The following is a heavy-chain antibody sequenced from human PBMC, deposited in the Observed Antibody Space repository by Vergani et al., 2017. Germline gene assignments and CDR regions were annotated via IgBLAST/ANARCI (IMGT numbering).Heavy chain of an antibody. Sequence: QVQLVESGGGVVQPGRSLRLSCAASGFTFNQYGMHWVRQAPGKGLEWLAVPWYDGNNKQYADSVKGRFTISRDNSKSTMYLQMNSLRDEDTGVYYCERDLRLLYNRFDPWGQGTLVTVSS. CDR3: ERDLRLLYNRFDP. D-gene: IGHD1-14*01. V-gene: IGHV3-33*01. CDR2: PWYDGNNK. J-gene: IGHJ5*02. CDR1: GFTFNQYG.